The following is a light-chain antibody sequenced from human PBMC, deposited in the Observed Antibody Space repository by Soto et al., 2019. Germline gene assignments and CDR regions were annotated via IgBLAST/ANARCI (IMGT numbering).Light chain of an antibody. CDR3: QQYNSYQWT. J-gene: IGKJ1*01. CDR1: QSISTW. V-gene: IGKV1-5*01. CDR2: EAS. Sequence: DIQMTQSPSTLSASVGDGVTITCRASQSISTWLAWYQQKPGKAPKVLIYEASKLESGVPSRFSGSGSGTEFTLTISTLQPDDAATYYCQQYNSYQWTFGQGTKVDIK.